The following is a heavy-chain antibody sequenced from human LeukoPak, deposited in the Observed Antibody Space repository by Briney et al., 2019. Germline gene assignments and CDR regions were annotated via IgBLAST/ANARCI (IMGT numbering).Heavy chain of an antibody. Sequence: GGSLRLSCAASGFTVSSNYMSWVRQAPGKGLEWVSVIYSGGSTYYADSVKGRFTISRDNSKNTLYLQMNSLRAEDTAVYYCAKDHPTSDAFDIWGQGTMVTVSS. CDR1: GFTVSSNY. J-gene: IGHJ3*02. CDR3: AKDHPTSDAFDI. D-gene: IGHD5-24*01. CDR2: IYSGGST. V-gene: IGHV3-66*01.